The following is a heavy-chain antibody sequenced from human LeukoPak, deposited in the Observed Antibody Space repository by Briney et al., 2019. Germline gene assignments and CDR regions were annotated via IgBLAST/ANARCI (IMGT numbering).Heavy chain of an antibody. CDR2: ISSSSSTI. CDR1: GFTFSSYI. J-gene: IGHJ4*02. Sequence: GGSLRLSCAASGFTFSSYIMNWVRQAPGKGLEWVSYISSSSSTIYYADSVKGRFTISRDSAKNSLYLQMNSLRAEDTAVYYCAAGMYSSGWYGYWGQGTLVTVSS. V-gene: IGHV3-48*01. CDR3: AAGMYSSGWYGY. D-gene: IGHD6-19*01.